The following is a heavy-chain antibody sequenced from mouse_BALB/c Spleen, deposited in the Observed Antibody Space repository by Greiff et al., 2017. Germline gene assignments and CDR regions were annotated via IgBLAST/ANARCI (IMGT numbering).Heavy chain of an antibody. D-gene: IGHD2-10*01. J-gene: IGHJ4*01. CDR2: ILPGSGST. Sequence: QVQLQQSGAELMKPGASVKISCKATGYTFSSYWIEWVKQRPGHGLEWIGEILPGSGSTNYNEKFKGKATFTADTSSNTAYMQLSSLTSEDSAVYYCARRAYYGNSYYAMDYWGQGTSVTVSS. CDR1: GYTFSSYW. V-gene: IGHV1-9*01. CDR3: ARRAYYGNSYYAMDY.